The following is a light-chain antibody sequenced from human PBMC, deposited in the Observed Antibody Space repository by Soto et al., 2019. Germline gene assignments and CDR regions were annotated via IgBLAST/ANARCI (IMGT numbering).Light chain of an antibody. CDR1: ESISSY. V-gene: IGKV1-39*01. J-gene: IGKJ3*01. CDR3: QQSYSSPFT. Sequence: DIQMTQSPSSLSASVGDRVTITCRASESISSYLNWYQKKPGKAPELLIYAASGLQSGVPSRFSGSGSGTDFTLTISGLQPDDFATYYCQQSYSSPFTFGPGTKVDI. CDR2: AAS.